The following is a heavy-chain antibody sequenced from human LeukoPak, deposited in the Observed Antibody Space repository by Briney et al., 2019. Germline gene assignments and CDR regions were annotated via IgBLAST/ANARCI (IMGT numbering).Heavy chain of an antibody. J-gene: IGHJ4*02. Sequence: PGGSLRLSCAASGFTFSSYTMNWVRQAPGKGLEWVSSISSSSTYIYYADSVKGRFTISRDNAKNSLYLQMNSLRAEDTAVYYCAKDTTPRGVIIYYFDYWGQGTLVTVSS. V-gene: IGHV3-21*04. D-gene: IGHD3-10*01. CDR1: GFTFSSYT. CDR3: AKDTTPRGVIIYYFDY. CDR2: ISSSSTYI.